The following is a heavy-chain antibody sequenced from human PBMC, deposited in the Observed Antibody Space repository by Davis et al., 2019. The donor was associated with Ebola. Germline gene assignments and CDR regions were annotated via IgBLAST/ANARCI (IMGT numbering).Heavy chain of an antibody. D-gene: IGHD5-18*01. CDR2: IYSSGST. CDR1: GFTFSSYS. Sequence: ESLKISCAASGFTFSSYSMNWLRQPPGKGLEWIGNIYSSGSTYYNPSLESRVTISVDTSKNQFSLKLSSVTAADTAMYYCARGHSYGSMVYGMDVWGQGTTVTVSS. J-gene: IGHJ6*02. CDR3: ARGHSYGSMVYGMDV. V-gene: IGHV4-59*04.